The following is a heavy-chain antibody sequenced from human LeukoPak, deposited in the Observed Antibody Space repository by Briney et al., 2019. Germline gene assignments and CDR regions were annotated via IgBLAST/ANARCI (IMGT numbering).Heavy chain of an antibody. CDR1: GRSFTRFY. CDR3: ARYSGIYGHDY. J-gene: IGHJ4*02. V-gene: IGHV4-4*07. Sequence: SETLSLTCTVCGRSFTRFYWSWLRQPAGKALEWIGRFLSSGKTNYNPSFKSRPSNSVDKSKNQFSLKLTSVTAADTAVYYCARYSGIYGHDYWGQGTLVSVSS. CDR2: FLSSGKT. D-gene: IGHD3-10*01.